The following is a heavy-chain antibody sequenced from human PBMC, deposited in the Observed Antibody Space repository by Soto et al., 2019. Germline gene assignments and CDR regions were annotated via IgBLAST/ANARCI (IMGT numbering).Heavy chain of an antibody. CDR3: AKVDEGPTTAWFDP. D-gene: IGHD2-2*01. V-gene: IGHV3-30*18. CDR2: ISYDGSNE. Sequence: QVQLVESGGGVVQPGRSLRLSCAASGFTFGDYGMHWVRQAPGKGLEWVALISYDGSNEYYADSVKGRFTISRDNSKNTRYLKRNSTGAEDTAVYYWAKVDEGPTTAWFDPWGQGTLVTVSS. CDR1: GFTFGDYG. J-gene: IGHJ5*02.